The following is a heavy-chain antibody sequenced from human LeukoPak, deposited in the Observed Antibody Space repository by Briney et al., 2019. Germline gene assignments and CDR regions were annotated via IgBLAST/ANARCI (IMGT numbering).Heavy chain of an antibody. J-gene: IGHJ4*02. CDR2: IYYSGST. CDR1: GGPISASGYY. D-gene: IGHD3-3*01. Sequence: SDTLSLTCTVSGGPISASGYYWGWVRQPPGKGLEWIGSIYYSGSTYYNPSLKSRVTISVDTSKNQFSLKLSSVTAADTAVYYCARYYDFWSGYYFDYWGQGTLVTVSS. V-gene: IGHV4-39*01. CDR3: ARYYDFWSGYYFDY.